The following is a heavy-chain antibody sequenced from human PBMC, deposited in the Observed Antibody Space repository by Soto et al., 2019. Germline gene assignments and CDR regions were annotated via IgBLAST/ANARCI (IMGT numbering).Heavy chain of an antibody. V-gene: IGHV1-69*12. CDR3: ARDRGPSSGYYPYWFDP. Sequence: QVQLVQSGAEVKKPGSSVKVSCKASGGTFSSYAITWVRQAPGQGLEWMGGIIPIFGTANYAQKFQGRVTIIADDSTSTAHMELISLRSEDTTVYYCARDRGPSSGYYPYWFDPWGQGTLVSVSS. D-gene: IGHD3-22*01. CDR2: IIPIFGTA. J-gene: IGHJ5*02. CDR1: GGTFSSYA.